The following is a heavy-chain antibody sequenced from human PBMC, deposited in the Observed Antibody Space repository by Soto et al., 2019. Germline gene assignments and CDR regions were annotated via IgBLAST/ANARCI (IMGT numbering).Heavy chain of an antibody. CDR1: GDSISGYY. CDR3: ARARYYGAKNDF. Sequence: SETLSLTCTVSGDSISGYYWSWIRQPPGKRPEWLGCIYSSGSTKYNPSLRSRVTLSIDTPRSQFSLRLNSVTAAGTAVYYCARARYYGAKNDFWGQGTRVTVSS. D-gene: IGHD1-26*01. V-gene: IGHV4-59*01. CDR2: IYSSGST. J-gene: IGHJ4*02.